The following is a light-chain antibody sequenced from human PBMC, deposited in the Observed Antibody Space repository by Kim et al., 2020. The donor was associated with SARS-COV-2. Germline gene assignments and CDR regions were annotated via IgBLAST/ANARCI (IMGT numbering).Light chain of an antibody. Sequence: PGGTVTLTCASSPGAVNRPYYPIWFQQKPGHAPRALIYITNNKHSWTPPRFSGSLLGGKAALKLSGAQPEDEADYYCLLYYGDGWVFGGGTQLTVL. CDR2: ITN. V-gene: IGLV7-43*01. CDR1: PGAVNRPYY. CDR3: LLYYGDGWV. J-gene: IGLJ3*02.